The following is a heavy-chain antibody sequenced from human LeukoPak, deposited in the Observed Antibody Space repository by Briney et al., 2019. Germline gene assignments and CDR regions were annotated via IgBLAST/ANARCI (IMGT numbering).Heavy chain of an antibody. D-gene: IGHD2-15*01. Sequence: NPSETLSLTCTVSSGSIGSSNYYWSWIRQPAGKGLEWIGRISTIGSTNYNPSLNSRVTISIDTSKNQFSLKLSSVTAADTAVYYCARDGCGGSCFHYYYYYMDVWGEGTTVTISS. J-gene: IGHJ6*03. CDR1: SGSIGSSNYY. CDR2: ISTIGST. CDR3: ARDGCGGSCFHYYYYYMDV. V-gene: IGHV4-61*02.